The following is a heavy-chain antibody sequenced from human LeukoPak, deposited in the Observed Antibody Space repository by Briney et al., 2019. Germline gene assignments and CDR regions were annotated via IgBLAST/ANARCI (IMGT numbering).Heavy chain of an antibody. V-gene: IGHV3-7*01. Sequence: PGGSLRLSCAASGFTFSSYWMSWVRQAPGKGLEWVANIKQDGSEKYYVDSVKGRFTISRGNAKNSLYLQMNSLRAEDTAVYYCARVSGYCSSTSCQNWFDPWGQGTLVTVSS. CDR3: ARVSGYCSSTSCQNWFDP. CDR2: IKQDGSEK. J-gene: IGHJ5*02. CDR1: GFTFSSYW. D-gene: IGHD2-2*01.